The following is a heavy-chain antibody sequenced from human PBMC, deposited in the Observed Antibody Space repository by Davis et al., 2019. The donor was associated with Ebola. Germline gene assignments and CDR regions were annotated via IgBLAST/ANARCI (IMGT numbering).Heavy chain of an antibody. Sequence: SVKVSCKASRGTFSSYTISWVRQAPGQGLEWMGRIIPILGIANYAQKFQGRVTITADKSTSTAYMELSSLRSEDTAVYYCAREAVLWFGELYRVSSYFDHWGQGTLVTVSS. J-gene: IGHJ4*02. CDR1: RGTFSSYT. V-gene: IGHV1-69*04. CDR3: AREAVLWFGELYRVSSYFDH. D-gene: IGHD3-10*01. CDR2: IIPILGIA.